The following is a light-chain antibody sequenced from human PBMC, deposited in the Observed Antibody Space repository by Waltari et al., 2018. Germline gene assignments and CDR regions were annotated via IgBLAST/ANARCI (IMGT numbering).Light chain of an antibody. J-gene: IGKJ1*01. CDR2: GAS. CDR3: QQYETSPWT. CDR1: QSVSSSY. V-gene: IGKV3-20*01. Sequence: EIVLTQSPGTLSLSPGERATLSCRASQSVSSSYLAWDQQKPGQAPRLLISGASSGATGIPDRFSGSGSGTDFTLTISRLEPEDFAVYYCQQYETSPWTFGQGTKVEVK.